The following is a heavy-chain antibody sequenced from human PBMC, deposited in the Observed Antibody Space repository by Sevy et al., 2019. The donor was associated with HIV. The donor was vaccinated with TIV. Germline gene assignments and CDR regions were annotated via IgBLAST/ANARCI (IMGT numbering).Heavy chain of an antibody. Sequence: GGSLRLSCAASGFIFDYYGMHWVRQAPGKGLEWVALISHDGSKKYYADSVKGRFTISRDNSKNTLYLQMNTLRRDDTAAYFCTKDPPVYGDFPHGMDVWGQGTTVTVSS. CDR2: ISHDGSKK. J-gene: IGHJ6*02. CDR3: TKDPPVYGDFPHGMDV. D-gene: IGHD4-17*01. V-gene: IGHV3-30*18. CDR1: GFIFDYYG.